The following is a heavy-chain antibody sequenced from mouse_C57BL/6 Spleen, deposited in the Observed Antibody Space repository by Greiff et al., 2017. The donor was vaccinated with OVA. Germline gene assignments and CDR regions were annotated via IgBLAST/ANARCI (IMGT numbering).Heavy chain of an antibody. D-gene: IGHD1-1*01. CDR3: ARDYYGSSYGAMDY. CDR2: IDPSDSET. V-gene: IGHV1-52*01. Sequence: VQLQQSGAELVRPGSSVKLSCKASGYTFTSYWMHWVKQRPIQGLEWIGNIDPSDSETHYNQKFKDKATLTVDKSSSTAYMQLSSLTSEDSAVYYCARDYYGSSYGAMDYWGQGTSVTVSS. CDR1: GYTFTSYW. J-gene: IGHJ4*01.